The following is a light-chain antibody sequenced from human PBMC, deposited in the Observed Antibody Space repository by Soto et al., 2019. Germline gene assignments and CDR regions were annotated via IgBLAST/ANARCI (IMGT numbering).Light chain of an antibody. Sequence: QTVVTQEPSFSESPGGTVTFTCGLSSGSVSTNYYPSWYQQTPGQAPRTLIYNTNSRSSGVPDRFSGSILGNKAALTITGAQADDESDYYCVLYMGLGISVFGGGTKLTVL. CDR3: VLYMGLGISV. V-gene: IGLV8-61*01. J-gene: IGLJ2*01. CDR1: SGSVSTNYY. CDR2: NTN.